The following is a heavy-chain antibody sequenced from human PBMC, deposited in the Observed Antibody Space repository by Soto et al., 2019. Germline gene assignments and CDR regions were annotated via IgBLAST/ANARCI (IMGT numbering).Heavy chain of an antibody. CDR3: ARGGNVVVVTAAFDY. J-gene: IGHJ4*02. CDR2: INPSGGHT. V-gene: IGHV1-46*03. CDR1: GNTFSNYY. Sequence: QVQLVQSGAEVKKPGASVKVSCKASGNTFSNYYIHWVRQAPGQGLEWMGTINPSGGHTTYAQKFRGRVTMTRETSTSTLYMELTSLRSEDTAVYYCARGGNVVVVTAAFDYWGQGTLVTVSS. D-gene: IGHD2-21*02.